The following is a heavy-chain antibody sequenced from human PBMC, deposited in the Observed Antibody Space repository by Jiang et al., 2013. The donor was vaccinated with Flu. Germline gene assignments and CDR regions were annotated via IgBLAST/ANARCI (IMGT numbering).Heavy chain of an antibody. CDR3: ARDSVFGSSGWYKWFDP. J-gene: IGHJ5*01. V-gene: IGHV4-61*02. D-gene: IGHD6-19*01. CDR1: GGSISSGSYY. CDR2: IYTGGST. Sequence: GLVKPSQTLSLTCTVSGGSISSGSYYWSWIRQPAGKGLEWIGRIYTGGSTNYNPSLKSRVTISEDMSKNQFSLKLSSVTAADTAVYYCARDSVFGSSGWYKWFDPWGQGTLVTVSS.